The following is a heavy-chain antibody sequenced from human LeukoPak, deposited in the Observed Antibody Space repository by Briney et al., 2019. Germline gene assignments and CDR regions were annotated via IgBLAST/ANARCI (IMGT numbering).Heavy chain of an antibody. Sequence: GASVKVSCKASGGTFSSYAISWVRQAPGHGLEWMGGILPIFGTANYAQKFQGRVTITTDESTSTAYMELSSLRSEDTAVYYCAREAFLNWFDPWGQGTLVTVSS. CDR2: ILPIFGTA. D-gene: IGHD2/OR15-2a*01. CDR1: GGTFSSYA. J-gene: IGHJ5*02. V-gene: IGHV1-69*05. CDR3: AREAFLNWFDP.